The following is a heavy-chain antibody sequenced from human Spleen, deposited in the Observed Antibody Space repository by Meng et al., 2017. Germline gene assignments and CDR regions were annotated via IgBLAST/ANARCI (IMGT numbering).Heavy chain of an antibody. V-gene: IGHV3-15*01. CDR1: GFTFSNAW. CDR2: IKSKTDGETT. J-gene: IGHJ5*02. Sequence: GGSLRLSCATSGFTFSNAWMSWVRQTPGKGLEWLGRIKSKTDGETTDYAAPVKGRFTISRDDAKNTLYLQMNSLKTEDTAVYYCTTDLPFTEGGVITTWGQGTLVTVSS. D-gene: IGHD3-16*02. CDR3: TTDLPFTEGGVITT.